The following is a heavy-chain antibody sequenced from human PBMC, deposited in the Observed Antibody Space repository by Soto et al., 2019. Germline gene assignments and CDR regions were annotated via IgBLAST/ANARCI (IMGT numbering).Heavy chain of an antibody. J-gene: IGHJ6*02. D-gene: IGHD3-22*01. CDR2: IRSKAYGGTT. CDR3: TRDEGYYYDSSGYYYYYGMDV. CDR1: GFTFGDYA. Sequence: GGSLRLSCTASGFTFGDYAMSWFRQAPGKGLEWVGFIRSKAYGGTTEYAASVKGRFTISRDDSKSIAYLQMNSLKTEDTAVYYCTRDEGYYYDSSGYYYYYGMDVWGQGTTVTVSS. V-gene: IGHV3-49*03.